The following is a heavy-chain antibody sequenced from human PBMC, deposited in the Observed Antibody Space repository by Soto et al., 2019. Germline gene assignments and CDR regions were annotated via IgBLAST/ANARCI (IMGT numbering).Heavy chain of an antibody. D-gene: IGHD3-22*01. V-gene: IGHV1-18*01. CDR2: ISAHTGSS. CDR3: ARAFFYQGSDSRGYSFYAFDF. Sequence: GASVKVSCKASGYTFTSSGMSWVRQAPGQGLEWMGWISAHTGSSEYAQRFQGRVTMTTDRSTSTAYMELRSLRSDDTAVYYCARAFFYQGSDSRGYSFYAFDFWGPGTLVTVSS. CDR1: GYTFTSSG. J-gene: IGHJ3*01.